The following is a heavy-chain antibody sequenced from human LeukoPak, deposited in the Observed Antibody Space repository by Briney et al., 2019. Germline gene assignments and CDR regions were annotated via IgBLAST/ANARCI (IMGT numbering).Heavy chain of an antibody. D-gene: IGHD3-22*01. V-gene: IGHV4-39*01. CDR1: GGSISSSSYY. CDR2: IYYSGST. J-gene: IGHJ4*02. CDR3: ARRGVYYDSSGYYSPYYFDY. Sequence: SETLSLTCTVSGGSISSSSYYWGWIRQPPGKGLEWIGSIYYSGSTYYNPSLKSRVTISVDTSKNQFSLKLSSVTAADTAVYYCARRGVYYDSSGYYSPYYFDYWGQGTLVTVSS.